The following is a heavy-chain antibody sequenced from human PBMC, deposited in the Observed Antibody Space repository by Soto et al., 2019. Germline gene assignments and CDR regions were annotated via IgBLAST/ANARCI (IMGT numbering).Heavy chain of an antibody. CDR1: GGSFSGYY. CDR2: INHSGST. CDR3: ARGSVFYWYFDL. Sequence: QVQLQQWGAGLLKPSETLSLTCAVYGGSFSGYYWSWIRQPPGKGLEWIGEINHSGSTNYNPSLKRRVTISVDTSKNQFSLKLSSVTAADTAVYYCARGSVFYWYFDLWGRGTLVTVSS. V-gene: IGHV4-34*01. D-gene: IGHD6-19*01. J-gene: IGHJ2*01.